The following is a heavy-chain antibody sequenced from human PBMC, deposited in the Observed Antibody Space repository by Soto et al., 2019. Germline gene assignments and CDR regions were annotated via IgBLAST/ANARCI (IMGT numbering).Heavy chain of an antibody. D-gene: IGHD1-1*01. Sequence: QVQLVQSGAEVKKPGASVKVSCKASGYTFTGYYLHWVRQAPGQALEWMGRIHPNSGGTNYAQRFQGRVTMTRDTSITTVYMELSRLTSDDTAVYFCARLKDDFYFHHGGQGSLVTVSS. CDR2: IHPNSGGT. J-gene: IGHJ4*02. CDR3: ARLKDDFYFHH. V-gene: IGHV1-2*06. CDR1: GYTFTGYY.